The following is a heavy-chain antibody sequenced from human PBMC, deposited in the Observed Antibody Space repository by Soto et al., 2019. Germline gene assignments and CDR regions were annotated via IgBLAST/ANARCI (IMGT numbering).Heavy chain of an antibody. Sequence: SETLSLTCTVSGGSVSSGSYYWSWIRQPPGKGLEWIGYIYYSGSTNYNPSLKSRVTISVDTSKNQFSLKLSSVTAADTAVYYYARYVVVVAATQYNWFDPWGQGTLVTVSS. D-gene: IGHD2-15*01. V-gene: IGHV4-61*01. J-gene: IGHJ5*02. CDR2: IYYSGST. CDR3: ARYVVVVAATQYNWFDP. CDR1: GGSVSSGSYY.